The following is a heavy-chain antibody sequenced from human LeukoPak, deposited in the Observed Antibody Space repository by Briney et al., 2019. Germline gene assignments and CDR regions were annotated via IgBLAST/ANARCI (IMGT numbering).Heavy chain of an antibody. J-gene: IGHJ4*02. CDR3: ARGFPPRRNYDSRGYYSYYFDY. CDR2: ISAYNGNT. Sequence: ASVKVSCKASGYTFSSYDINWVRQAPGQGLEWMGWISAYNGNTKYAQKFQGRVTMTTDTSTSTAYMELRSLRSDDTAVYYCARGFPPRRNYDSRGYYSYYFDYWGQGTLVTVSS. V-gene: IGHV1-18*01. D-gene: IGHD3-22*01. CDR1: GYTFSSYD.